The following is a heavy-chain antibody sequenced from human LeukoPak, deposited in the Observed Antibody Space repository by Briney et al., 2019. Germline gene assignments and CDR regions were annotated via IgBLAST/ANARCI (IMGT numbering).Heavy chain of an antibody. D-gene: IGHD3-22*01. CDR1: GYSIRTDYY. V-gene: IGHV4-38-2*02. CDR3: ARVYYDSTGYYYRTRYYFDF. CDR2: IYKSGNT. Sequence: PSETLSLTCTVSGYSIRTDYYWGWIRQPPGKGPEWIGTIYKSGNTYYNPSLRSRVTISVDTSKNQFSLKLTSVTAADTAVYYCARVYYDSTGYYYRTRYYFDFWGQGTLVTVSS. J-gene: IGHJ4*02.